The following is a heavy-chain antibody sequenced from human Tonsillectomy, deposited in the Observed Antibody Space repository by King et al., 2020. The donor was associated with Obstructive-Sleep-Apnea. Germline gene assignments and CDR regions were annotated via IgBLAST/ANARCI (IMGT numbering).Heavy chain of an antibody. J-gene: IGHJ6*02. Sequence: VQLVQSGAEAKKPGASVKVSCKASGYTFTSYGISWVRQAPGQGLEWMGWISAYNGNTNYAQKLQVRVTMTTDTSTSTAYMELRSLRSDDTAVHHCGRDIYSGYGGSYYHGMDVWRQGTTVTVSS. CDR3: GRDIYSGYGGSYYHGMDV. CDR2: ISAYNGNT. V-gene: IGHV1-18*04. CDR1: GYTFTSYG. D-gene: IGHD5-12*01.